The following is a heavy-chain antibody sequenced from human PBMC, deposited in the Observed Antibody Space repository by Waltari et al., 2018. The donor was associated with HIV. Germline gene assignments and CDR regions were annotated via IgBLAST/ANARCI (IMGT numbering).Heavy chain of an antibody. V-gene: IGHV3-33*01. CDR1: GFTFSSYG. CDR2: IWYDGSNK. D-gene: IGHD6-19*01. J-gene: IGHJ4*02. CDR3: ARDYSGWYYFDY. Sequence: QVQLVESGGGVVQPGRSLRLSCAASGFTFSSYGMHWVRQAPGEGLGWVEVIWYDGSNKYYADSVKGRFTISRDNSKNTLYLQMNSLRAEDTAVYYCARDYSGWYYFDYWGQGTLVTVSS.